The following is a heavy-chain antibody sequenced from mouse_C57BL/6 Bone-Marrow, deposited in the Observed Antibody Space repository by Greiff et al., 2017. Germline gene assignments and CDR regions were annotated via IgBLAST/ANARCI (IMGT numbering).Heavy chain of an antibody. CDR1: GYTFTSYW. CDR3: ARQIRLLDY. CDR2: IDPSDSYT. V-gene: IGHV1-69*01. J-gene: IGHJ2*03. Sequence: VQLQQPGAELVMPGASVKLSCKASGYTFTSYWMHWVKQRPGQGLEWIGEIDPSDSYTNYNQKFKGKSTLTVDKSSSTAYMQLSSLTSEESAVYYCARQIRLLDYWGQGTSLTVSA. D-gene: IGHD3-2*02.